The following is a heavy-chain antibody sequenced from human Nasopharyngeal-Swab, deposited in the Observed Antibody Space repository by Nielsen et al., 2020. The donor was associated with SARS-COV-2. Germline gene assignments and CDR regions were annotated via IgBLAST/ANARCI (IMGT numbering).Heavy chain of an antibody. D-gene: IGHD5-18*01. V-gene: IGHV3-66*01. J-gene: IGHJ6*02. CDR3: AREGPDTAMVKYYYYGMDV. CDR1: GFTVSSNY. CDR2: IYSGGST. Sequence: GESLKISCAASGFTVSSNYMSWVRQAPGKGLEWVSVIYSGGSTYYADSVKGRFTISRDNSKNTLYLQMNSLRAEDTAVYYCAREGPDTAMVKYYYYGMDVWGQGITVTVSS.